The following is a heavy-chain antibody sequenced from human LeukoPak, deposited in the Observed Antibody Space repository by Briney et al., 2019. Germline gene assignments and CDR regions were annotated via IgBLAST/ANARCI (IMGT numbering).Heavy chain of an antibody. CDR3: ASVDDYKKFDY. CDR2: ISSTSKYI. J-gene: IGHJ4*02. CDR1: GFKFFTSN. Sequence: PGGSLRLSCAACGFKFFTSNMNWVRQAPGKGLEWVSSISSTSKYIYYADSVTGRFTISRDNAKNSLYLQMNSLRAEDTAVYYCASVDDYKKFDYWGQGTLVAVSS. D-gene: IGHD5-24*01. V-gene: IGHV3-21*01.